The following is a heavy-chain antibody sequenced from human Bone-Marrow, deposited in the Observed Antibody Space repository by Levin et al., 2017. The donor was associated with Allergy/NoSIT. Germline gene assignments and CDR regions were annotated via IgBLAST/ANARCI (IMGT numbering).Heavy chain of an antibody. J-gene: IGHJ4*02. CDR3: ARVYYFEKSGDRHFDY. CDR1: GFSFSSYW. CDR2: INSDGTTT. V-gene: IGHV3-74*01. Sequence: LSLTCAASGFSFSSYWMHWVRPVPGKGLVWVSHINSDGTTTSHAHSVKGRFTISRDNAENTLYLQMNSLRVEDTAVYYWARVYYFEKSGDRHFDYWGQGTLVTVSS. D-gene: IGHD2-21*01.